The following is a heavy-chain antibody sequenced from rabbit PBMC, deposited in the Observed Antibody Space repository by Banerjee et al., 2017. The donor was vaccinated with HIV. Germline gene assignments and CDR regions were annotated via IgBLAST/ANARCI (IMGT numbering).Heavy chain of an antibody. J-gene: IGHJ6*01. D-gene: IGHD8-1*01. CDR2: IYNGDGTT. CDR3: VRTPWAGTSDHLNL. Sequence: EESGGGLVQPEGSLTLTCKASGSDISIYTMCWVRQAPGKGPEWIACIYNGDGTTYYASWAKGRFTISKTSSTTVTLQMNSLTVADTATYFCVRTPWAGTSDHLNLWGPGTLVTVS. V-gene: IGHV1S47*01. CDR1: GSDISIYT.